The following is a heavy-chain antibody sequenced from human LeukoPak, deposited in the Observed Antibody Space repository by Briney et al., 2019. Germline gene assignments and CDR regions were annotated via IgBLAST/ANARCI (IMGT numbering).Heavy chain of an antibody. CDR3: ARRSITIFGVAKGFDY. D-gene: IGHD3-3*01. CDR1: GGSISSSSYY. V-gene: IGHV4-39*01. Sequence: SETLSLTCTVSGGSISSSSYYWGWIRQPPGKGLEWIGSIYYSGSTYYNPSLKSRVTISVDTSKNQFSLKLSSVTAADTAVYYCARRSITIFGVAKGFDYWGQGTLVTVSS. J-gene: IGHJ4*02. CDR2: IYYSGST.